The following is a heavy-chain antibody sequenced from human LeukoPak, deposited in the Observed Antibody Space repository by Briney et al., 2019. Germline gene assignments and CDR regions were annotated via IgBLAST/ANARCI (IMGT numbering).Heavy chain of an antibody. CDR2: IYHSGST. CDR1: GGSISSSNW. D-gene: IGHD3-22*01. J-gene: IGHJ4*02. V-gene: IGHV4-4*02. CDR3: ARVYYDSSGYPFDY. Sequence: SGTLYLTCAVSGGSISSSNWWSWVRQPPGKGLEWIGEIYHSGSTNYNPSLRSRVTISVDKSKNQFSLKLSSVTAADTAVYYCARVYYDSSGYPFDYWGQGTLVTVSS.